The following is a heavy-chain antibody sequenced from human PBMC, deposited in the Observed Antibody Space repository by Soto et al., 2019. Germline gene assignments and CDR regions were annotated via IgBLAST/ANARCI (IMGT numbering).Heavy chain of an antibody. Sequence: EVHLVESGGGLVKPGGSLRLSCAASGFSFSNAWMTWVRQPPGKGLEWLGLIRNKNDGGTTDYAAPVKGRFTISRDDSRGTLYLQMNSLKTDDTAVYVCSTDWLNYWGQGTLVTVSS. D-gene: IGHD3-16*01. CDR1: GFSFSNAW. J-gene: IGHJ4*02. CDR3: STDWLNY. CDR2: IRNKNDGGTT. V-gene: IGHV3-15*01.